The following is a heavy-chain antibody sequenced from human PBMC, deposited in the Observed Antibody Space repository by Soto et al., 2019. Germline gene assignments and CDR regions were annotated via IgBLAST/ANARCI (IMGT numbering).Heavy chain of an antibody. V-gene: IGHV3-23*01. CDR1: GCNFSSYA. CDR2: ISGSGGST. Sequence: GGSLRLACAASGCNFSSYAISWVRQAPGKGLEWVSAISGSGGSTYYADSVKGRFTISRDNSKNTLYLQMNSLRAEDTAVYYCAKELGYGDSGYWGQGTLVTVSS. J-gene: IGHJ4*02. CDR3: AKELGYGDSGY. D-gene: IGHD4-17*01.